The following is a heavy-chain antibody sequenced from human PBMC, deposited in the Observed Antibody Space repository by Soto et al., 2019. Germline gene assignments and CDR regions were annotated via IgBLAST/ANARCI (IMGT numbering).Heavy chain of an antibody. CDR2: IRGSGGDT. CDR3: ARNINSGSHYHFDY. D-gene: IGHD1-26*01. CDR1: GFTFGSYA. J-gene: IGHJ4*02. V-gene: IGHV3-23*01. Sequence: GGSLRLSCEASGFTFGSYAMTWVRQPLGKGLDWVSAIRGSGGDTYYADSVKGRFTISRDNSRYTLYLHMNSLRAEDTAVYYCARNINSGSHYHFDYWGQGILVTVSS.